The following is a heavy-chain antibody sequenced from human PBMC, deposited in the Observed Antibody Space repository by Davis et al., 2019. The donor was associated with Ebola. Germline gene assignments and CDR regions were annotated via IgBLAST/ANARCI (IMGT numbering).Heavy chain of an antibody. J-gene: IGHJ4*02. CDR3: ARDPVYYDYIWGSYRFGSDYYFDY. CDR2: IYSGGST. CDR1: GFTFSSYA. V-gene: IGHV3-66*01. Sequence: GGSLRLSCAASGFTFSSYAMSWVRQAPGKGLEWVSVIYSGGSTYYADSVKGRFTISRDNAKNSLYLQMNSLRAEDTAVYYCARDPVYYDYIWGSYRFGSDYYFDYWGQGTLVTVSS. D-gene: IGHD3-16*02.